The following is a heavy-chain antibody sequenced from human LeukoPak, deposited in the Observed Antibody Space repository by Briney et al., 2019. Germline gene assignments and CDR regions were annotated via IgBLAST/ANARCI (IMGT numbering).Heavy chain of an antibody. D-gene: IGHD5-12*01. CDR2: IYHSGST. CDR3: ARATAYWYFDL. Sequence: SETLSLTCAVSGYSISSGYYWGWIRQPPGKGLEWIGSIYHSGSTYYNPSLKSRVTISVDTSKNQFSLKLSSVTAADTAVYYCARATAYWYFDLWGRGTLVTVSS. CDR1: GYSISSGYY. V-gene: IGHV4-38-2*01. J-gene: IGHJ2*01.